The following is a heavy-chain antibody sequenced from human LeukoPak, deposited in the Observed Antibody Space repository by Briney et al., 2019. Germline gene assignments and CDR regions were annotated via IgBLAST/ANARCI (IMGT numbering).Heavy chain of an antibody. D-gene: IGHD5-12*01. CDR1: GFTVSSNY. CDR3: ARDRGSYAWDY. J-gene: IGHJ4*02. CDR2: TYGGGST. Sequence: PGGSLRLSCAASGFTVSSNYMNWVRQAPGKGLEWVSVTYGGGSTYYADSVKGRFTISRDNSKNTLYLQMNSLRPEDTAVYYCARDRGSYAWDYWGQGTLVTVSS. V-gene: IGHV3-66*02.